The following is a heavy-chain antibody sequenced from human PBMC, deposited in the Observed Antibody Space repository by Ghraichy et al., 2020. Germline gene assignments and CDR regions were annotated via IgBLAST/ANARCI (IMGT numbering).Heavy chain of an antibody. CDR1: GFTFSSYS. D-gene: IGHD1-26*01. CDR3: ARGQWESRLEAFDI. Sequence: GGSRRLSCAASGFTFSSYSMNWVRQAPGKGLEWVSSISSSSSYIYYADSVKGRFTISRDNAKNSLYLQMNSLRAEDTAVYYCARGQWESRLEAFDIWGQGTMVTVSS. CDR2: ISSSSSYI. V-gene: IGHV3-21*01. J-gene: IGHJ3*02.